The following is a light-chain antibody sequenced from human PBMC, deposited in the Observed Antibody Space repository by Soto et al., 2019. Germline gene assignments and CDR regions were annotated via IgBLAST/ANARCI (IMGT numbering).Light chain of an antibody. CDR2: GAS. J-gene: IGKJ4*01. Sequence: EIVLTQSPGTLSLSPGERATISCRASQSVPSGYVAWFQQKSGQAPRLLIYGASTRATGIPDRFSGSGSGTDFTLTISRLEPDDFAVYFCQQYCTSFFTFGGGPKVDIK. CDR1: QSVPSGY. V-gene: IGKV3-20*01. CDR3: QQYCTSFFT.